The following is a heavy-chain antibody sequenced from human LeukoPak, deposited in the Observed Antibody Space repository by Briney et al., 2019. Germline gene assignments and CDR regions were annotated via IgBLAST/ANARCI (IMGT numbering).Heavy chain of an antibody. D-gene: IGHD3-16*01. CDR2: IYTSGST. Sequence: SETLSLTCTVSGGSISSYYWSWIRQPAGKGLEWIGRIYTSGSTNYNPSLKSRVTMSVDTSKNQFSLKLSSVTAADTAVYYCARERSEMGLYYDYVWGSMPLFDYWGQGTLVTVSS. CDR3: ARERSEMGLYYDYVWGSMPLFDY. J-gene: IGHJ4*02. CDR1: GGSISSYY. V-gene: IGHV4-4*07.